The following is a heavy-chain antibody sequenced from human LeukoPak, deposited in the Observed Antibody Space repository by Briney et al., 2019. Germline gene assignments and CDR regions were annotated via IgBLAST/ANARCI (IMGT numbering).Heavy chain of an antibody. CDR3: ATVVPDLTAAAGNEFDY. J-gene: IGHJ4*02. V-gene: IGHV3-23*01. CDR2: ISGSGGST. Sequence: PGGSLRLSCAASGFTFSSYAMSWVRQAPGKGLEWVSAISGSGGSTYYADSVKGRFTISRDNSKNTLYLQMNSLRAEDTAVYYCATVVPDLTAAAGNEFDYWGQGTLVTVSS. CDR1: GFTFSSYA. D-gene: IGHD6-13*01.